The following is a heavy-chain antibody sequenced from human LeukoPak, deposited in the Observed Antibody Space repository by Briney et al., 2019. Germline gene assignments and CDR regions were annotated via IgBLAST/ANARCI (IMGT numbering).Heavy chain of an antibody. D-gene: IGHD4-23*01. CDR1: GYTFSIYD. J-gene: IGHJ4*02. CDR2: ISAYNGNT. Sequence: ASVKVSCKASGYTFSIYDFSWVRQAPGQGLEWMGWISAYNGNTNYAQKFQGRVTMTTDTSTSTAHMELRSLRSDDTAVYYCARQGYSGHSQGAADYWGQGTLVTVSS. CDR3: ARQGYSGHSQGAADY. V-gene: IGHV1-18*01.